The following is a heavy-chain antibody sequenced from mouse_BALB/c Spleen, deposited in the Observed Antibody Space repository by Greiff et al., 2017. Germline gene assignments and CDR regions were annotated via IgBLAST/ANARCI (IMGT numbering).Heavy chain of an antibody. CDR2: INPGSGGT. J-gene: IGHJ2*01. V-gene: IGHV1-54*01. Sequence: VNVVESGAELVRPGTSVKVSCKASGYAFTNYLIEWVKQRPGQGLEWIGVINPGSGGTNYNEKFKGKATLTADKSSSTAYMQLSSLTSDDSAVYFCAREGYYGSFDYWGQGTTLTVSS. D-gene: IGHD1-1*01. CDR1: GYAFTNYL. CDR3: AREGYYGSFDY.